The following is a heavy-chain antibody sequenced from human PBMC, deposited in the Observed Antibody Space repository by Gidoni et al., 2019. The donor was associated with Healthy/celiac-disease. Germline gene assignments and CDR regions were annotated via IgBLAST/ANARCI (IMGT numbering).Heavy chain of an antibody. CDR3: AKDIGASGWYDY. J-gene: IGHJ4*02. CDR2: ISGSGGST. V-gene: IGHV3-23*01. D-gene: IGHD6-19*01. CDR1: GFTFSSYA. Sequence: EVQLLESGVGLVQPGGSLRLSCAASGFTFSSYAMSWVRQAPGKGLEWVSAISGSGGSTYYADPVKGRFTISRDNSKNTLYLQMNSLRAEDTAVYYCAKDIGASGWYDYWGQGTLVTVSS.